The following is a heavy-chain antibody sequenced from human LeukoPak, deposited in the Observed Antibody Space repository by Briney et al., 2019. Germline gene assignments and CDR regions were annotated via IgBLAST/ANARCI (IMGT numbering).Heavy chain of an antibody. J-gene: IGHJ6*03. D-gene: IGHD7-27*01. Sequence: GGSLRLSCAASGFTFSSYGMHWVHQAPGKGLEWVAFIRYDGSNKYYADSVKGRFTISRDNSKNTLYLQMNSLRAEDTAVYYCAKESGDPPYYYYYYMDVWGKGTTVTISS. CDR3: AKESGDPPYYYYYYMDV. CDR1: GFTFSSYG. CDR2: IRYDGSNK. V-gene: IGHV3-30*02.